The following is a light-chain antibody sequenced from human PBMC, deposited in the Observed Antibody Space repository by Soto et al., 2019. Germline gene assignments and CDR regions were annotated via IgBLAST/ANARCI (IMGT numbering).Light chain of an antibody. Sequence: QSVLTQPASVSGSPGQSITISCTGTSSDIGGYNYVSWYQQHPGKAPKLIIYEVNRRPSGVPDRFSGSKSGNTASLTVSGLQAEDEAVYHCSSYADSNNLIFGGGTQLTVL. CDR2: EVN. CDR3: SSYADSNNLI. J-gene: IGLJ2*01. V-gene: IGLV2-8*01. CDR1: SSDIGGYNY.